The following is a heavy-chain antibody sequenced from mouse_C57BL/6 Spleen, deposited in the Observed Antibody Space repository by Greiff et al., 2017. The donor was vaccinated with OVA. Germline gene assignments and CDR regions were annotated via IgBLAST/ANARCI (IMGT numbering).Heavy chain of an antibody. CDR2: IFPGSGST. J-gene: IGHJ1*03. D-gene: IGHD1-1*01. CDR1: GYTFTGYW. V-gene: IGHV1-9*01. CDR3: ARLPPYYGSSDWYFDV. Sequence: QVQLQQSGAELMKPGASVKLSCKATGYTFTGYWIEWVKQRPGHGLEWIGEIFPGSGSTNYNEKFKGKATFTADTSSNTAYMQLSSLTTEDSAIDYGARLPPYYGSSDWYFDVWGTGTTVTVSS.